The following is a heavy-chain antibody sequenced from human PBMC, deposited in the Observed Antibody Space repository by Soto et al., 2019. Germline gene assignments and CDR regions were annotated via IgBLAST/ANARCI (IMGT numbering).Heavy chain of an antibody. J-gene: IGHJ5*02. D-gene: IGHD3-22*01. CDR2: IDPIYSYI. CDR1: GYSFTSYW. CDR3: ARLALEEAYSDENP. V-gene: IGHV5-10-1*01. Sequence: GESLKISCKGSGYSFTSYWIIWVRQMPDKGLVFMGSIDPIYSYINYSPSFQGHVTISSDNSISTSYLQLISLKASDTAMYYCARLALEEAYSDENPWGQVTLVTVS.